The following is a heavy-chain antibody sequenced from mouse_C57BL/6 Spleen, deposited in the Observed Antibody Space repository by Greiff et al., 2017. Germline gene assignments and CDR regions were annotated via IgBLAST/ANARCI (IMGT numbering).Heavy chain of an antibody. V-gene: IGHV1-82*01. Sequence: QVQLQQSGPELVKPGASVKISCKASGYAFSSSWLNWVKQRPGKGLERIGRIYPGDGDTNSNGKFKGKATLTADKSSSTAYMQLSSLTSECSAVYFCANYNYDVEDYAIDYWGQGTSVTVSS. CDR1: GYAFSSSW. D-gene: IGHD2-12*01. J-gene: IGHJ4*01. CDR2: IYPGDGDT. CDR3: ANYNYDVEDYAIDY.